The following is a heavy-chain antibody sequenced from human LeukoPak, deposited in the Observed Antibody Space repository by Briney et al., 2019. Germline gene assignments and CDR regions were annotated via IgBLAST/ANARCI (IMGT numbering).Heavy chain of an antibody. V-gene: IGHV3-23*01. CDR3: AKLSSKGRGHIDY. D-gene: IGHD2-15*01. CDR2: ISGSASST. J-gene: IGHJ4*02. CDR1: GFTFSNCA. Sequence: GGSLRLSCAASGFTFSNCAICWGCQAPGKGLEWVSTISGSASSTYDADSVKGRFTISRDNFKNTLYLQMNSLRAEDTAVYYCAKLSSKGRGHIDYWGQGTLVTVSS.